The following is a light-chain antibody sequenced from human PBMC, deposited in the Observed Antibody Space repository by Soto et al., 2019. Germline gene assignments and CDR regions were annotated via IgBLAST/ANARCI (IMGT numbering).Light chain of an antibody. Sequence: QSVLTQPPSASGSPGQSVTISCTGTISDVGGYNYVAWYQQHPDKAPKLIIYEVTKRPSGVPDRFSGSKSGNTASLTVSGLQAEDEAVYYCGSYAGSNKGAFGGGTKLTVL. CDR2: EVT. J-gene: IGLJ3*02. CDR1: ISDVGGYNY. V-gene: IGLV2-8*01. CDR3: GSYAGSNKGA.